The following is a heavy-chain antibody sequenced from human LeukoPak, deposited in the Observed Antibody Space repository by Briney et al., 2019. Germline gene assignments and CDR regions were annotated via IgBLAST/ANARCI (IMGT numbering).Heavy chain of an antibody. Sequence: PGGSLRLSCAASGFTFSTAWMIWVRQAPGKGLEWVGRIKSFNNGGTIDYSAPVKGRFTISRDNAKNSLYLQMNSLRAEDTAVYYCARGAQFCSSASCYIDYWGQGTLVTVSS. J-gene: IGHJ4*02. CDR2: IKSFNNGGTI. CDR3: ARGAQFCSSASCYIDY. V-gene: IGHV3-15*07. CDR1: GFTFSTAW. D-gene: IGHD2-2*02.